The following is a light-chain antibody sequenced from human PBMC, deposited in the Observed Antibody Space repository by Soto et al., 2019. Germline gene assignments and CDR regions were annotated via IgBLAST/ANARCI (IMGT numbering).Light chain of an antibody. CDR3: QQDASPPLT. CDR2: GAS. CDR1: QSVSNNY. V-gene: IGKV3-20*01. Sequence: EIVGPKSTDTVSLSPGERSTRSCMASQSVSNNYLAWYQQKPGQAPSLLIFGASNRAPDIPDRFSGSGSGTDFTLTISRLEPEDFALYFCQQDASPPLTFAGGTKVDNK. J-gene: IGKJ4*01.